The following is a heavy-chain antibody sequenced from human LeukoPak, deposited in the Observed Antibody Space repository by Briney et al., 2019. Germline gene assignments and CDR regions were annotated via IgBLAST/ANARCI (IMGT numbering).Heavy chain of an antibody. CDR3: ARDMEPDAFDI. CDR2: IQYDGSNE. V-gene: IGHV3-30*02. Sequence: GGSLRLSCAASRFTFSSYGMHWVRQAPGKGLEWVAYIQYDGSNEQYADSVKGRFSISRDNAKNSLYLQMNSLRAEDTALYYCARDMEPDAFDIWGQGTMVTVSS. CDR1: RFTFSSYG. J-gene: IGHJ3*02. D-gene: IGHD1-1*01.